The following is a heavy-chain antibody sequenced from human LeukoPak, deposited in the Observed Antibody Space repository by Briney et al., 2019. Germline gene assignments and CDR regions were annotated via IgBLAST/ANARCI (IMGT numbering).Heavy chain of an antibody. J-gene: IGHJ4*02. V-gene: IGHV3-23*01. CDR1: GFTFSKFA. CDR3: AKVEWELLYYFDY. Sequence: GGSLRLSCATSGFTFSKFAMSWVRQAPGEALEWVSSITASGVSTYYADSVKGRFTISRDNSKNTVSLQMNSLRAEDTAVYYCAKVEWELLYYFDYWGQGSLVTVSS. D-gene: IGHD1-26*01. CDR2: ITASGVST.